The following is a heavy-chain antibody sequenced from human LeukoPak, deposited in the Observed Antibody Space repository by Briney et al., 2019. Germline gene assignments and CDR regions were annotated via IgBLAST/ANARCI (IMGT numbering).Heavy chain of an antibody. CDR1: GLFFSNYA. J-gene: IGHJ4*02. Sequence: GGSLRLSCAASGLFFSNYAMNWVRQASGKGLEWVSGITDSGRKTYYADSVKGRFSISRDNSKNTVYLQMNSLRAEDTAVYYCAKTDYGDYFFDYWGQGTLVTVSS. CDR2: ITDSGRKT. D-gene: IGHD4-17*01. V-gene: IGHV3-23*01. CDR3: AKTDYGDYFFDY.